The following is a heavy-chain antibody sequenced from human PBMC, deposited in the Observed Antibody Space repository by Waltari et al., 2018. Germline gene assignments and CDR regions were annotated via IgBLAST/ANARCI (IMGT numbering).Heavy chain of an antibody. CDR3: AGENDY. V-gene: IGHV3-30*01. J-gene: IGHJ4*02. Sequence: QVQLVESGGGVVQPGRSLRLSCAASGFTFSSYAMNWVRQAPGKGLEWVAVISYDGSNKYYADSVKGRFTISRDNSNNTLYLQMNSLRAEDTAVYYCAGENDYWGQGTLVTVSS. CDR1: GFTFSSYA. CDR2: ISYDGSNK.